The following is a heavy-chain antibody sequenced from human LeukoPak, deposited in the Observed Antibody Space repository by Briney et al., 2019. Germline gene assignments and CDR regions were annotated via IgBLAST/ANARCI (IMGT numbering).Heavy chain of an antibody. J-gene: IGHJ4*02. D-gene: IGHD6-13*01. V-gene: IGHV4-59*01. CDR3: ARAGSWHNANFDY. CDR2: VYYTGNT. Sequence: SETLSLTCTVSGGSISGYFWNWIRRAPGKGLEWIGFVYYTGNTNNNPSLKSRVTMSVDTSKNHFSLKLSSVTAADTAVYFCARAGSWHNANFDYWGQGILVTVSS. CDR1: GGSISGYF.